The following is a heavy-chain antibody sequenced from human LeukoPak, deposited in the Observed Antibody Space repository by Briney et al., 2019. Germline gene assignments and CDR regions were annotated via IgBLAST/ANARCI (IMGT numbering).Heavy chain of an antibody. CDR2: IYYSGCT. CDR3: AKEPPYYYGSGSSHFDY. J-gene: IGHJ4*02. V-gene: IGHV4-59*01. D-gene: IGHD3-10*01. Sequence: SETLSLTCTVSGGSISSYYWSWIRQPPGKGLEWIGYIYYSGCTNYNPSLKSRVTISVDTSKNQFSLKLSSVTAADTAVYYCAKEPPYYYGSGSSHFDYWGQGTLVTVSS. CDR1: GGSISSYY.